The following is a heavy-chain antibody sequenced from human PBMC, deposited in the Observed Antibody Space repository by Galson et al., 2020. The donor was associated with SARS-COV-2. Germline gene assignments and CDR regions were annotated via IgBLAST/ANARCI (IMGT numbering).Heavy chain of an antibody. D-gene: IGHD3-22*01. CDR3: ARASDSNGYYHVN. Sequence: SETLSLTCSVSGVSISRGDYIWSWIRQPPGKGLESIGYTYYSGSTHYNASLKSRVIISVDTAKNQFSMRLIAVTAADTAVYYCARASDSNGYYHVNWGRGTLVTVSS. CDR1: GVSISRGDYI. V-gene: IGHV4-30-4*01. CDR2: TYYSGST. J-gene: IGHJ4*02.